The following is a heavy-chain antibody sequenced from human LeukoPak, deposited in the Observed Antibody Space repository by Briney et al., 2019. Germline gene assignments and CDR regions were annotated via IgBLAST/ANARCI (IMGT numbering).Heavy chain of an antibody. V-gene: IGHV1-2*02. J-gene: IGHJ4*02. Sequence: ASVKVSCKASGYTFTNYYMHWVRQAPGQGLEWMGWINPSTGATNSAQKFQDRVTMTRDTSISTAYMELGSLRSDDTAVYYCAPSGGRTGGYNFYFDYWGQGTLVTVSS. D-gene: IGHD5-24*01. CDR2: INPSTGAT. CDR3: APSGGRTGGYNFYFDY. CDR1: GYTFTNYY.